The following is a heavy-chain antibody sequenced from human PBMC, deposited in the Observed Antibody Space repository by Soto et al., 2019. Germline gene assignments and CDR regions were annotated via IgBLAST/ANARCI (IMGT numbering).Heavy chain of an antibody. V-gene: IGHV3-11*01. D-gene: IGHD2-21*01. CDR2: ISSSGTTI. J-gene: IGHJ6*02. CDR1: GFTFSDYY. CDR3: ARGHSIFYGMDV. Sequence: QVQLVESGGGLVKPGGSLRLSCAASGFTFSDYYMNWIRQAPGKGLEWVSYISSSGTTIYYADSVKGRFTISRDNAKNSMFLQMNSLRAEDTALYYCARGHSIFYGMDVWGQGTTVTVSS.